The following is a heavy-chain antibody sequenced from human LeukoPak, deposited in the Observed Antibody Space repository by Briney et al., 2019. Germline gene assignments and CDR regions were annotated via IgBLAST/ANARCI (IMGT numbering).Heavy chain of an antibody. V-gene: IGHV3-11*06. D-gene: IGHD3-10*01. CDR3: ARAPDYYGSGSDFDY. J-gene: IGHJ4*02. Sequence: GGSLRLSCAASGFTFSDYYMSWIRQAPGKGLEWVSSISSSSSYIYYADSVKGRFTISRDNAKNSLYLQMNSLRAEDTAVYYCARAPDYYGSGSDFDYWGQGTLVTVSS. CDR1: GFTFSDYY. CDR2: ISSSSSYI.